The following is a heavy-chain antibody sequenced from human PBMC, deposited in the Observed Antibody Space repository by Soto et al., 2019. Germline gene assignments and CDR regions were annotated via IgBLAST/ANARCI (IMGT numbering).Heavy chain of an antibody. V-gene: IGHV3-15*01. CDR1: GFTFSNAW. J-gene: IGHJ4*02. CDR2: IKRKTDGGTT. CDR3: TTARDFWSGYNFDY. D-gene: IGHD3-3*01. Sequence: EVQLVESGGGLVKPGGSLRLSCAASGFTFSNAWMSWVRQAPGKGLEWVGRIKRKTDGGTTDYAAPVKVRFTISSDDSKNTLDLEMNCLKTECTAVYYCTTARDFWSGYNFDYCVQGTPVTVSS.